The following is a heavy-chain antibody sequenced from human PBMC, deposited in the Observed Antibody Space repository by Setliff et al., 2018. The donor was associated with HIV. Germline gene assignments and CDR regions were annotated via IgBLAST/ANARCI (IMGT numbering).Heavy chain of an antibody. Sequence: SETLSLTCTVSGGSISTGGYYWSWIRQHPGKGLEWIGYIYNSGGTYYNPSLKSRITMSIDTSKNQFSLNLTSVTAADAAVYYCARGFCSGGFCHPNFYHYMDVWGKGTTVTVS. J-gene: IGHJ6*03. CDR1: GGSISTGGYY. D-gene: IGHD2-15*01. CDR3: ARGFCSGGFCHPNFYHYMDV. V-gene: IGHV4-31*02. CDR2: IYNSGGT.